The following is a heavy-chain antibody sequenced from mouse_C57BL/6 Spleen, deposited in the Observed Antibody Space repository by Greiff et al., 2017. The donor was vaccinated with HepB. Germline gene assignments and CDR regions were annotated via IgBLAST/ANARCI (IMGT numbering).Heavy chain of an antibody. Sequence: VQLQQSGAELARPGASVKMSCKASGYTFTSYTMHWVKQRPGQGLEWIGYINPSSGYTKYNQKFKDKATLTADKSSSTAYMQLSSLTSEDSAVYYCARSVYDYDAYYAMDYWGQGTSVTVSS. D-gene: IGHD2-4*01. CDR3: ARSVYDYDAYYAMDY. J-gene: IGHJ4*01. CDR2: INPSSGYT. CDR1: GYTFTSYT. V-gene: IGHV1-4*01.